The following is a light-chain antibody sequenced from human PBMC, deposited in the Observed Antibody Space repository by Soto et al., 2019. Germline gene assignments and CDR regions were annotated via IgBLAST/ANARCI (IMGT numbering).Light chain of an antibody. CDR3: QTWGRGTHVV. J-gene: IGLJ2*01. CDR1: KLGDKY. V-gene: IGLV3-1*01. CDR2: QDN. Sequence: SYELTQPPAVSVSPGQTASITCSGDKLGDKYATWYQQKPGQSPVLVIHQDNKRPSGIPERFSGSNSGNTATLTISGTQAMDEAHYYCQTWGRGTHVVFGGGTKLTVL.